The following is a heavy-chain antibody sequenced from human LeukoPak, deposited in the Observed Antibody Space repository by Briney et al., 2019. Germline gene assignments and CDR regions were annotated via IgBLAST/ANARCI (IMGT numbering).Heavy chain of an antibody. Sequence: GASVTVSCKASGYTFTGYYMHWVRQAPGQGLEWMGGIIPIFGTANYAQKFQGRVTITADESTSTAYMELSSLRSEDTAVYYCARQAKSGRPPFDYWGQGTLVTVSS. CDR1: GYTFTGYY. CDR2: IIPIFGTA. CDR3: ARQAKSGRPPFDY. J-gene: IGHJ4*02. V-gene: IGHV1-69*13. D-gene: IGHD6-25*01.